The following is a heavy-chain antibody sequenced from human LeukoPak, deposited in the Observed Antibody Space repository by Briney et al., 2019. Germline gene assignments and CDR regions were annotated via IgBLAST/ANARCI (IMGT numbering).Heavy chain of an antibody. CDR1: GFTFSSYA. CDR2: IRSKALYGTS. D-gene: IGHD3-10*02. CDR3: VRESVRDYYFDY. V-gene: IGHV3-49*04. J-gene: IGHJ4*02. Sequence: PGGSLRLSCAASGFTFSSYAMSWVRQAPGKGLEWVGFIRSKALYGTSEYAASVEGRFTISRDDPNNIVYLQMNSLKTEDTAVYFCVRESVRDYYFDYWGQGTLVTVSS.